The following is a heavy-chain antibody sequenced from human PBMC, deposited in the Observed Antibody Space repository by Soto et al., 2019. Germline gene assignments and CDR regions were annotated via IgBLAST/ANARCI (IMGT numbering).Heavy chain of an antibody. J-gene: IGHJ4*02. CDR1: GFSISDCS. CDR3: ASVLGSRRSGSDPSY. Sequence: EVQLVESGGGLVQPGGSLRLSCAASGFSISDCSMNWVRRAPGKGLEWISYISTNNDAIYYADSVKGRFTISRDNAKNSLDLQMNSLRAEDTALYYCASVLGSRRSGSDPSYWGQGTLVTVSS. V-gene: IGHV3-48*01. D-gene: IGHD3-10*01. CDR2: ISTNNDAI.